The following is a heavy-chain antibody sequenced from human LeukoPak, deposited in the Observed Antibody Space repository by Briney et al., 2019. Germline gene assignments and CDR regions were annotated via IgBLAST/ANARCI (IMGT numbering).Heavy chain of an antibody. J-gene: IGHJ4*02. CDR1: GGTFISYA. Sequence: ASVKVSCKASGGTFISYAISWVRQAPGQGLEWMGWINTNTGNPTYAQGFTGRFVFSLDTSVSTAYLQISSLKAEDTAVYYCACSGYSYGYRFGYWGQGTLVTVSS. CDR2: INTNTGNP. V-gene: IGHV7-4-1*02. CDR3: ACSGYSYGYRFGY. D-gene: IGHD5-18*01.